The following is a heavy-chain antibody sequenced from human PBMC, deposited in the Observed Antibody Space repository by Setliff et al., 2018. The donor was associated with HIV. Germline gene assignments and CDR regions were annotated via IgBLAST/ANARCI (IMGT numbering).Heavy chain of an antibody. Sequence: GGSLRLSCAASGFTFSSYSFHWVRQAPGKGLEWVTVISHDGNNKFYADSVKGRFIISRDNSKDTVSLEMTSLTSEDTAMYYCARDRVEAERGAFDIWGQGTMVT. CDR2: ISHDGNNK. V-gene: IGHV3-30*01. CDR3: ARDRVEAERGAFDI. J-gene: IGHJ3*02. D-gene: IGHD1-26*01. CDR1: GFTFSSYS.